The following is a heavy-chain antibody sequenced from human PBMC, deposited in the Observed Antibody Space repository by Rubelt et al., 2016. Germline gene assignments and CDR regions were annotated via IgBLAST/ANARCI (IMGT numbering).Heavy chain of an antibody. CDR2: ISGGGNT. Sequence: EVQLVESGGGLVQPGGSLRLSCAASRFTVISNYMSWVRQAPGKRPEWVSLISGGGNTYYADSVEGRFTISRDNSRNTLYLQMNSLRAEDTALYYCVFDFWGQGTRVTVSS. J-gene: IGHJ4*02. CDR1: RFTVISNY. V-gene: IGHV3-66*01. CDR3: VFDF.